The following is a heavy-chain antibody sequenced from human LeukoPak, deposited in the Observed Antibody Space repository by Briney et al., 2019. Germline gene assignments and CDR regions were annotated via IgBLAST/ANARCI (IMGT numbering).Heavy chain of an antibody. CDR2: IYYSGST. J-gene: IGHJ5*02. V-gene: IGHV4-59*12. CDR1: GGSISSYY. D-gene: IGHD2-2*01. CDR3: ASVRTSFLGFDP. Sequence: SETLSLTCTVSGGSISSYYWGWIRQPPGKGLEWIGYIYYSGSTNYNPSLKSRVTISVDTSKNQFSLKLSSVTAADTAVYYCASVRTSFLGFDPWGQGTLVTVSS.